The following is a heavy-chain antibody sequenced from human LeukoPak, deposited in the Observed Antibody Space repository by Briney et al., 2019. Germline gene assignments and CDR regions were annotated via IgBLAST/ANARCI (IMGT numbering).Heavy chain of an antibody. J-gene: IGHJ5*02. CDR3: ARDARLWSSSESWFDP. V-gene: IGHV3-30-3*01. Sequence: GGSLRLSCAASGFTFSSYAMHWVRQAPGKGLEWVAVISYDGSNKYYADSVKGRFTISRDNSKNTLYLQMNSLRAEDTAVYYCARDARLWSSSESWFDPWGQGTLVTVSS. CDR2: ISYDGSNK. D-gene: IGHD6-13*01. CDR1: GFTFSSYA.